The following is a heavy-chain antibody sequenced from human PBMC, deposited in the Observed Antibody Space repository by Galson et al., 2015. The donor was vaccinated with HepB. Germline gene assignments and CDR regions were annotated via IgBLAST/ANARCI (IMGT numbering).Heavy chain of an antibody. J-gene: IGHJ4*02. V-gene: IGHV2-5*01. CDR1: GFSLTTSGVG. Sequence: PALVKPTQPLTLTCTFSGFSLTTSGVGVGWIRQPPGKALEWLALLYWNDDKRYRASPKSSLTITKDTSKNQVVLTMTNIDPVDTATHYCAHTRRQWVVVFDYWGQGIPVTVSS. CDR3: AHTRRQWVVVFDY. CDR2: LYWNDDK. D-gene: IGHD6-19*01.